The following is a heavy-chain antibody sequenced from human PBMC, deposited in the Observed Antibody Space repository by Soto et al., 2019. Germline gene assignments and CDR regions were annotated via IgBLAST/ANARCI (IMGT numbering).Heavy chain of an antibody. CDR2: VNHSGST. D-gene: IGHD3-10*01. CDR1: GGSFSGYY. V-gene: IGHV4-34*01. Sequence: QVQLQQWGAGLLKPSETLSLTCRVYGGSFSGYYWSWIRQPPGKGLEWIGEVNHSGSTNYNPSLKSRVTISVDTSKNQFSLKLSSVTAADTALYYCARKYLPYYGSGSPYGMDVWGQGTTVTVS. CDR3: ARKYLPYYGSGSPYGMDV. J-gene: IGHJ6*02.